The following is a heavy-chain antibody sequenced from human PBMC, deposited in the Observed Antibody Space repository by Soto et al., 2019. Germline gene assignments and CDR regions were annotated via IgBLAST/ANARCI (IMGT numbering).Heavy chain of an antibody. V-gene: IGHV3-21*04. D-gene: IGHD5-12*01. J-gene: IGHJ6*01. CDR3: ERGASAPRTETPPVRGXMDV. CDR1: GFTFKGYT. Sequence: PGGSLRLSFRASGFTFKGYTMNWVRQAPGKGLEWVSSICSRSDYIHYADSVKVRFTISRDNAENSLFLDLTSLRVEDTALYYCERGASAPRTETPPVRGXMDVGGQGTTVXVXS. CDR2: ICSRSDYI.